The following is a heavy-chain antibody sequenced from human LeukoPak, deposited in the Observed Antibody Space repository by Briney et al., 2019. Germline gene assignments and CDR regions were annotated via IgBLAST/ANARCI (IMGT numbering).Heavy chain of an antibody. CDR3: ARDGVLGFWSGTNYYMDV. D-gene: IGHD3-3*01. Sequence: PGGSLRLSCAASGFTFSSYSMNWVRQAPGKGLEWVSYISSSSSTIYYADSVKGRFTISRDNAKNSLYLQMNSLRAEDTAVYYCARDGVLGFWSGTNYYMDVWGKGTTVTVSS. CDR2: ISSSSSTI. CDR1: GFTFSSYS. J-gene: IGHJ6*03. V-gene: IGHV3-48*01.